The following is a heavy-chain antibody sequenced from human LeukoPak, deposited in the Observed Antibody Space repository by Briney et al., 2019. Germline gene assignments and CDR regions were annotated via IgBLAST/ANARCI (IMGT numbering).Heavy chain of an antibody. Sequence: SETLSLTCTVSGTMYNYYWSWIRQPPGKGLEWIGYIHYNGITNYNPSLKTRVTMSLDTSKNQVSLNLNSVTAADTAVYYCARHISSGGTYAHLDYWGQGTLVTVSS. J-gene: IGHJ4*02. CDR1: GTMYNYY. D-gene: IGHD1-26*01. CDR2: IHYNGIT. V-gene: IGHV4-59*08. CDR3: ARHISSGGTYAHLDY.